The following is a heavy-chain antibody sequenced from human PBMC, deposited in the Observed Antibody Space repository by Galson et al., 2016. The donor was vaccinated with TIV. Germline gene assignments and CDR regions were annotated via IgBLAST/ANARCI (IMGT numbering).Heavy chain of an antibody. CDR3: ARDRTLPGYYYNGMDV. Sequence: CAISGDSVSSNSAWSWIRQSPSRGPEWLGRTYYRSKWYNDYALSVKSRITINPDTSKNQFSLQLNSMTPEDTAVYYCARDRTLPGYYYNGMDVWGQGTTVTVSS. CDR2: TYYRSKWYN. J-gene: IGHJ6*02. CDR1: GDSVSSNSA. V-gene: IGHV6-1*01. D-gene: IGHD1/OR15-1a*01.